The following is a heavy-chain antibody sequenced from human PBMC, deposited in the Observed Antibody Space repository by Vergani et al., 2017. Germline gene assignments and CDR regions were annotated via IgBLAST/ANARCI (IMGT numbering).Heavy chain of an antibody. CDR3: EKGGWGGTTVSFDY. Sequence: EVQLLESGGGLVQPGGSLRLSCAASGFTFSSYAMSWVRQAPGKGLEWVSAISGSDGSTYYADSVKGRFTISRDNSKNTLYLQMNSLRAEDTAVYYCEKGGWGGTTVSFDYWGQGTLVTVSS. V-gene: IGHV3-23*01. D-gene: IGHD1-7*01. J-gene: IGHJ4*02. CDR1: GFTFSSYA. CDR2: ISGSDGST.